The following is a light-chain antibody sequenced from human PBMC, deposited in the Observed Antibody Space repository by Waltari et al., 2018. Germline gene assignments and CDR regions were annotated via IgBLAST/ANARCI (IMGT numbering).Light chain of an antibody. CDR2: DDS. J-gene: IGLJ2*01. CDR1: NLGDKS. CDR3: QVWDSSSHVV. V-gene: IGLV3-21*02. Sequence: SYVLTQSPSVSVAPGQTARISCGGNNLGDKSVHWYQQKAGQAPVLAVYDDSDRPSGIPGRFSGSNSGNTATLTITRVEAGDEADYYCQVWDSSSHVVFGGGTKLTVL.